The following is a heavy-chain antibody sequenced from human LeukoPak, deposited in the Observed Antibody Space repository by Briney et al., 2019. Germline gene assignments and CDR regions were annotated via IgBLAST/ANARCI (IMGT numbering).Heavy chain of an antibody. CDR3: ARQALTGTRFDY. J-gene: IGHJ4*02. V-gene: IGHV4-59*02. D-gene: IGHD7-27*01. CDR2: IYNSGST. Sequence: PSETLSLTCTVSGGSVSSYFWSWLRQPPGKGLEWIGYIYNSGSTNYNPSLKSRVTISVDTSKTQFSLKMSSVTAADTAVYYCARQALTGTRFDYWGQGTLVTVSS. CDR1: GGSVSSYF.